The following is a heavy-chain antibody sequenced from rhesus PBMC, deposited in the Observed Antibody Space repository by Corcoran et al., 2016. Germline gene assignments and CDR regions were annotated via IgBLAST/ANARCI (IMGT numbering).Heavy chain of an antibody. J-gene: IGHJ1*01. Sequence: QVQLQESGPGLVKPSETLSLSCGVSGGSISGSYCNCIRPVPGKGLEWIGYIVGSGGDTYYNPVCKSRVTLSADTSKNHFSLMMTSVTAADTAVYYCARWEAVLLYFELWGQGALVTVSS. CDR2: IVGSGGDT. V-gene: IGHV4-165*02. CDR3: ARWEAVLLYFEL. D-gene: IGHD1-44*02. CDR1: GGSISGSY.